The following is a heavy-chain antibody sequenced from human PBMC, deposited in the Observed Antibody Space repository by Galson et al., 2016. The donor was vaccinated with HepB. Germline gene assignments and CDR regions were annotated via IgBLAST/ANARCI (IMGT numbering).Heavy chain of an antibody. Sequence: SETLSLTCIVSGDSIVNSGYYWGWIRQTPGKGLEWIGSSYYSGSTYYNASLRSRITISVDTSKNQFSLKLSSVTAADTALYFCARHSRHFDVVTGPSPGYFDVWGQGTLVTASS. CDR1: GDSIVNSGYY. CDR3: ARHSRHFDVVTGPSPGYFDV. D-gene: IGHD3-9*01. J-gene: IGHJ4*02. CDR2: SYYSGST. V-gene: IGHV4-39*01.